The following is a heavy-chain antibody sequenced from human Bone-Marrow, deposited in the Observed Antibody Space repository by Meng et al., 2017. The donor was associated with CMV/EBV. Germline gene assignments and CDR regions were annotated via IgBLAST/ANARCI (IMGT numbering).Heavy chain of an antibody. V-gene: IGHV1-2*02. J-gene: IGHJ3*02. CDR1: GYRLTAYY. CDR3: ARAADAFDI. CDR2: INPNSGGT. Sequence: ASVKVSCKASGYRLTAYYIHWVRQAPGQGLEWMGWINPNSGGTNYAQKFQGRVTMTRDTSISTAYMELSRLRSDDTAVYYCARAADAFDIWGQGTMVTVSS.